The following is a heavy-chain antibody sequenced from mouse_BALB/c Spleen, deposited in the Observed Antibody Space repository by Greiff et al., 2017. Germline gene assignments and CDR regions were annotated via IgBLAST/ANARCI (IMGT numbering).Heavy chain of an antibody. Sequence: EVQGVESGGGLVQPGGSRKLSCAASGFTFSSFGMHWVRQAPEKGLEWVAYISSGSSTIYYADTVKGRFTISRDNPKNTLFLQMTSLRSEDTAMYYWARGDYRVGLDYWGQGTSVTVSS. CDR3: ARGDYRVGLDY. D-gene: IGHD2-14*01. J-gene: IGHJ4*01. V-gene: IGHV5-17*02. CDR2: ISSGSSTI. CDR1: GFTFSSFG.